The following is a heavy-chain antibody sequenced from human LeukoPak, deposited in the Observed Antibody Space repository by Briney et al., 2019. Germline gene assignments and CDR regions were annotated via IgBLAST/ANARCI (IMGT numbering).Heavy chain of an antibody. V-gene: IGHV1-8*02. CDR2: MNPNSGNT. D-gene: IGHD6-13*01. Sequence: ASVKVSCKASGYTFTSYGISWVRQATGQGLEWMGWMNPNSGNTGYAQKFQGRVTMTRNTSISTAYMELSSLRSEDTAVYYCARGLGIAAARARRWFDPWGQGTLVTVSS. J-gene: IGHJ5*02. CDR3: ARGLGIAAARARRWFDP. CDR1: GYTFTSYG.